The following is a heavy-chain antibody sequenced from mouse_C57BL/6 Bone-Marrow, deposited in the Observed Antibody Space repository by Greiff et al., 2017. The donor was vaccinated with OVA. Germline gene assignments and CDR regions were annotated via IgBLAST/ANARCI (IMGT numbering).Heavy chain of an antibody. CDR2: IYPRSGNT. Sequence: VQLQLSGAELARPGASVKLSCKASGYTFTSYGISWVKQRTGQGLEWIGEIYPRSGNTYYNEKFKGKAILTADKSSSTAYMMLHSLTSEDSAVYFCAGVRLQFGYWGQGTTLTVSS. J-gene: IGHJ2*01. D-gene: IGHD3-2*02. CDR1: GYTFTSYG. CDR3: AGVRLQFGY. V-gene: IGHV1-81*01.